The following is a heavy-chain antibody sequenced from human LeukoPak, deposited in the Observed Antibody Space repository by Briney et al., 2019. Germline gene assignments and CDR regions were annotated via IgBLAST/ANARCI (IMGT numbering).Heavy chain of an antibody. CDR2: ISAYNGNT. V-gene: IGHV1-18*01. CDR3: ARRALNYYDSSGYGT. D-gene: IGHD3-22*01. CDR1: GYTFTSYG. J-gene: IGHJ5*02. Sequence: ASVKVSCKASGYTFTSYGISWVRQAPGQGLEWMGWISAYNGNTNYAQKLQGRVTMTTDTSTSTAYMELRSLRSDDTAVYYCARRALNYYDSSGYGTWGQGTLATVSS.